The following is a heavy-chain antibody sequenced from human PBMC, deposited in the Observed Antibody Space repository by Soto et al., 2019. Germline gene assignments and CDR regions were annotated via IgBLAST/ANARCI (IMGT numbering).Heavy chain of an antibody. CDR3: ARESSGRPPYYFDY. Sequence: SETLSLTCTVSGGSISSGDYYWSWIRQPPGKGLEWIGYIYYSGSTYYNPSLKSRVTISVDTSKNQFSLKLSSVTAADTAVYYCARESSGRPPYYFDYWGQGTLVTVSS. J-gene: IGHJ4*02. CDR2: IYYSGST. V-gene: IGHV4-30-4*01. CDR1: GGSISSGDYY. D-gene: IGHD3-22*01.